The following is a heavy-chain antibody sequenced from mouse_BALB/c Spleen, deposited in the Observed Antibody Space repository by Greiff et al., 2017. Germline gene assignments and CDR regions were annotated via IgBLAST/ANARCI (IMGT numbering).Heavy chain of an antibody. Sequence: EVQLQESGAELVKPGASVKLSCTASGFNIKDTYMHWVKQRPEQGLEWIGRIDPANGNTKYDPKFQGKATITADTSSNTAYLQLSSLTSEDTAVYYCASLFAYWGQGTLVTVSA. V-gene: IGHV14-3*02. CDR2: IDPANGNT. CDR1: GFNIKDTY. J-gene: IGHJ3*01. CDR3: ASLFAY.